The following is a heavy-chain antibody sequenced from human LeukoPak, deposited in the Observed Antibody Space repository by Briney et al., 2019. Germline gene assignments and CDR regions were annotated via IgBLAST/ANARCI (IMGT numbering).Heavy chain of an antibody. CDR1: RFTFNNYA. D-gene: IGHD4-17*01. Sequence: PGGSLRLSCAASRFTFNNYAMNWVRQAPGKGVEWVSSISGGGETTYYADSAKGGFTISRDNSRNTLYLQMNSLRDEDTAVYYCARDYADYVGYFFFDCWGQGTLVTVSS. V-gene: IGHV3-23*01. J-gene: IGHJ4*02. CDR3: ARDYADYVGYFFFDC. CDR2: ISGGGETT.